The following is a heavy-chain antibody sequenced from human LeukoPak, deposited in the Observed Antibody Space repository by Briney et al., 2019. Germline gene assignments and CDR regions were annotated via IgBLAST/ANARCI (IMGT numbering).Heavy chain of an antibody. CDR3: ARGSGGSPIFDY. Sequence: PGRSLSLSCAASGFTFSSYGMHWVRQAPGKGLEWVAVIWYDGSNKYYADSVKGRFTISRDNSKNTLYLQMNSLRAEDTAVYYCARGSGGSPIFDYWGQGTLVTVSS. CDR2: IWYDGSNK. J-gene: IGHJ4*02. D-gene: IGHD2-15*01. CDR1: GFTFSSYG. V-gene: IGHV3-33*01.